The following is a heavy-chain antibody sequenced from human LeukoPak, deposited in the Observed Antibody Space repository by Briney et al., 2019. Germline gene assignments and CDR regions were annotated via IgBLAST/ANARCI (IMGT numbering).Heavy chain of an antibody. J-gene: IGHJ5*02. CDR3: AKEWSTNWFDP. V-gene: IGHV3-33*06. D-gene: IGHD2/OR15-2a*01. CDR1: GFTFSSYG. Sequence: PGGSLRLSCAASGFTFSSYGMHWVRQAPGKGLEWVAVIWYDGSNKYYADSVKRRFTISRDNSKNTLYLQMNSLRAEDTAVYYCAKEWSTNWFDPWRQGTQVTVCS. CDR2: IWYDGSNK.